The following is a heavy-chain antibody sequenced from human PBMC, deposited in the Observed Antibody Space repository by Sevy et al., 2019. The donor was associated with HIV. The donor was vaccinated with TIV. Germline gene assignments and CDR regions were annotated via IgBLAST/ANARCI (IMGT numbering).Heavy chain of an antibody. CDR2: IYYNGHI. V-gene: IGHV4-59*08. CDR1: GGSIISLY. Sequence: LETLSLTCTVSGGSIISLYWNWIRQPPGKGLEWIANIYYNGHINYNPSLKSRVTLSLDTSKNQFSLRLSSVTAADTAMYYCAGENAWGRGYSWGQGTLVTVSS. D-gene: IGHD1-26*01. CDR3: AGENAWGRGYS. J-gene: IGHJ4*02.